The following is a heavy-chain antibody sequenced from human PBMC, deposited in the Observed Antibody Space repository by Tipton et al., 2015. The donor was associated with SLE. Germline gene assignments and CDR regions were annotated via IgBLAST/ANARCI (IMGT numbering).Heavy chain of an antibody. CDR3: AENTPHFF. J-gene: IGHJ4*02. D-gene: IGHD2/OR15-2a*01. V-gene: IGHV3-33*05. CDR2: ISYDGSNK. Sequence: SLRLSCATSGFTFRTSVMHWARQAPGKGLEWVALISYDGSNKFYADSVKGRFTISRDNSRNTLYLHMNSLRVEDTAVFYCAENTPHFFWGQGTLVTVSS. CDR1: GFTFRTSV.